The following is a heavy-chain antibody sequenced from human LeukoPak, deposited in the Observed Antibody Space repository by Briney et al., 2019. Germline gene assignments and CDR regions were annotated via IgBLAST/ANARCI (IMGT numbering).Heavy chain of an antibody. V-gene: IGHV4-59*01. CDR3: ARGSRGYDRYFYYYYMDV. Sequence: SETLSLTCTVSGGSISRYYWSWIRQPPGKGLEWIGFIFYSGNTDYNPSLKSRVTISVDTSKNQFSLKLTSVTAADTAVYYCARGSRGYDRYFYYYYMDVWGKGTTVTISS. CDR1: GGSISRYY. CDR2: IFYSGNT. J-gene: IGHJ6*03. D-gene: IGHD5-12*01.